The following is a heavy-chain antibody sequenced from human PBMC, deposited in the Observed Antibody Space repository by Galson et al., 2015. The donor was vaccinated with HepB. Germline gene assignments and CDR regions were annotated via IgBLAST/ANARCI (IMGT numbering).Heavy chain of an antibody. CDR3: ARGGFSSGWYYFDY. D-gene: IGHD6-19*01. Sequence: SLRLSCAASGFTFSSYSMNWVRQAPGKGLEWVSSISSSSSYIYYADSVKGRFTISRDNAKNSLYLQMNSLRAEDTAVYYCARGGFSSGWYYFDYWGQGTLVTVSS. V-gene: IGHV3-21*01. J-gene: IGHJ4*02. CDR1: GFTFSSYS. CDR2: ISSSSSYI.